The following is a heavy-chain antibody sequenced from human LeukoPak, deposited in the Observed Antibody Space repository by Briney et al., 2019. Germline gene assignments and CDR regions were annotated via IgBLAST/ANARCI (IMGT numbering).Heavy chain of an antibody. CDR2: INPNSGGT. J-gene: IGHJ4*02. Sequence: ASVKVSCKASGYTFTGYYTHWVRQAPGQGLEWMGWINPNSGGTNYAQKFQGRVTMTRDTSISTAYMELSRLRSDDTAVYYCAREDSGSSDFDYWGQGTLVTVSS. CDR1: GYTFTGYY. CDR3: AREDSGSSDFDY. D-gene: IGHD1-26*01. V-gene: IGHV1-2*02.